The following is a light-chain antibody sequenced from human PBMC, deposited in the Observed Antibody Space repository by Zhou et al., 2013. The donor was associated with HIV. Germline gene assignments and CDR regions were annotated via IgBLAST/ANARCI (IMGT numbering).Light chain of an antibody. J-gene: IGKJ4*01. CDR3: QQLISYPLT. Sequence: DIQLTQSPSFLSASVGDRVTITCRASQGINSYLAWYQQKPGKAPNLLIYAASTLQSGVPSRFSGSGSATEFTLTISSLQPEDFATYFCQQLISYPLTFGGGTRVDIK. V-gene: IGKV1-9*01. CDR1: QGINSY. CDR2: AAS.